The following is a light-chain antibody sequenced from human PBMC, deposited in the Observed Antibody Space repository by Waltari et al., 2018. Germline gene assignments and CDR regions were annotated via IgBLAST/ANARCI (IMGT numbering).Light chain of an antibody. J-gene: IGKJ3*01. V-gene: IGKV1-33*01. CDR1: QDITNY. Sequence: DIQLTQSPPSLSASVRDRVTITCRASQDITNYLNWYQQKPGKAPKLLIHDASKLEIGVPSRFSGSQSGTHFTLTISSLQPEDIGTYYCQRYDNLPIFAFGPGTKVEI. CDR3: QRYDNLPIFA. CDR2: DAS.